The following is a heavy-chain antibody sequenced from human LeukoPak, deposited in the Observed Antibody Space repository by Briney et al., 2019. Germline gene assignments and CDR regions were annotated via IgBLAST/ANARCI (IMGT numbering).Heavy chain of an antibody. D-gene: IGHD2-2*02. CDR2: IKYSGRT. CDR1: GGSFRGYY. Sequence: SETLSLTCAGYGGSFRGYYWSWIRQRPGKGLEWIGEIKYSGRTNYTPSLKCLVTISVDTSKNQFSLKLRSVNAADTAVYYCARGLNRPLLGYCSSTSCYTYYYGMDVWGQGTTVTVTS. V-gene: IGHV4-34*01. J-gene: IGHJ6*02. CDR3: ARGLNRPLLGYCSSTSCYTYYYGMDV.